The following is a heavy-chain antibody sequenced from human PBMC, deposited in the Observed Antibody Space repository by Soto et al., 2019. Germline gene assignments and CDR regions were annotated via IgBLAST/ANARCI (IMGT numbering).Heavy chain of an antibody. V-gene: IGHV1-24*01. CDR1: GSALTELS. Sequence: ASVKVSCKVSGSALTELSMHWVRQAPGKGLEWMGGFDPEDGETIYAQKFQGRVTMTEDTSTDTAYMELSSLRSEDTAVYYCATLYSGSYFLSGLVDYWGQGTLVTVSS. D-gene: IGHD1-26*01. J-gene: IGHJ4*02. CDR3: ATLYSGSYFLSGLVDY. CDR2: FDPEDGET.